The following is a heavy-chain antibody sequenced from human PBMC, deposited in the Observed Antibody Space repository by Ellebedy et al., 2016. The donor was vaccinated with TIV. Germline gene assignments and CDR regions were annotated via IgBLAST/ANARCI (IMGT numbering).Heavy chain of an antibody. V-gene: IGHV3-74*01. CDR1: GFTFSSYW. Sequence: GESLKISXAASGFTFSSYWMHWVRQAPGKGLVWVSRINWDGSNTIYADSVRGRFTISRDNARNTLYLQMNSLRVEDTAVYYCAREGLPPDIVVVAAARQYYFDYWGQGTLVTVSS. CDR2: INWDGSNT. J-gene: IGHJ4*02. D-gene: IGHD2-2*01. CDR3: AREGLPPDIVVVAAARQYYFDY.